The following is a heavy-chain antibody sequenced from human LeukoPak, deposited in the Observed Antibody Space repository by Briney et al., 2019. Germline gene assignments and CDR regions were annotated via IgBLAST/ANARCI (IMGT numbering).Heavy chain of an antibody. CDR1: GYTFTSYY. CDR2: INPSDGST. Sequence: GASVKVSCKASGYTFTSYYMHWVRQAPGQGLEWMGIINPSDGSTSYAQKFQGRVTMTRDTSTSTVYMELSSLRSEDTAVYYCARDTWFGSSRTKDYCYGMDVWGQGTTVTVS. CDR3: ARDTWFGSSRTKDYCYGMDV. D-gene: IGHD3-10*01. V-gene: IGHV1-46*01. J-gene: IGHJ6*02.